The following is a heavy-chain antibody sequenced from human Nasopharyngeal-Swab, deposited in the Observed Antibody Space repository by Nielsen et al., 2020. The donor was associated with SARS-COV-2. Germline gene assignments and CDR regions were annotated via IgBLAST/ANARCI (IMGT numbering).Heavy chain of an antibody. CDR2: TYYRSKWYN. CDR3: ARDGPPRGVVFDY. Sequence: QTRSLTRAISGDSVPSNSAAWNWIRQSPSRGLEWLGRTYYRSKWYNDYAVSVKSRITINPDTSKNQFSLQLNSVTPEDTAVYYCARDGPPRGVVFDYWGQGTLVTVSS. D-gene: IGHD3-10*01. V-gene: IGHV6-1*01. J-gene: IGHJ4*02. CDR1: GDSVPSNSAA.